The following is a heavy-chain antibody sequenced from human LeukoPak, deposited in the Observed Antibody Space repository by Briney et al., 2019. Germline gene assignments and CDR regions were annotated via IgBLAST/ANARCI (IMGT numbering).Heavy chain of an antibody. CDR3: ATYCDSTSCLGHDY. V-gene: IGHV3-64*02. CDR1: GLTFSRYA. D-gene: IGHD2-2*01. J-gene: IGHJ4*02. CDR2: INSQGIIT. Sequence: GGSLRLSCAASGLTFSRYAMHWVRQAPGKGLEYVSAINSQGIITYYEDSVKGRFTTSRDNSKNTLYLQMGSLRAEDMAVYYCATYCDSTSCLGHDYWGQGTLVTVSS.